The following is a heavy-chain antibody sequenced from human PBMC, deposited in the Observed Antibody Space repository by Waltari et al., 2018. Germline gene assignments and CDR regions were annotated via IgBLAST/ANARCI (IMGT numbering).Heavy chain of an antibody. CDR3: AKDRKALYYFDY. J-gene: IGHJ4*02. CDR1: GFTFSSYG. CDR2: IRYDGSNK. V-gene: IGHV3-30*02. Sequence: QVQLVESGGGVVQPGGSLRLSCAASGFTFSSYGMHWVRQAPGKGLEWVAFIRYDGSNKDYADSVKGRFTISRDNSKNTLYLQMNSLRAEDTAVYYCAKDRKALYYFDYWGQGTLVTVSS.